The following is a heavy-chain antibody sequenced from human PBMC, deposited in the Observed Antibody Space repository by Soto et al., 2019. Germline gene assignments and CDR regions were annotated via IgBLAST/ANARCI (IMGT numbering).Heavy chain of an antibody. V-gene: IGHV1-69*01. CDR3: ARSQGSSTSLEVYYYYYYGMDV. D-gene: IGHD2-2*01. J-gene: IGHJ6*02. CDR2: IIPISGTA. Sequence: QVQLVQSGAEVKKPGSSVKVSCKASGGTFSSYAISWVRQAPGQGLEWMGGIIPISGTANYAQKFQGRVTITADESTSTAYMELSSLRSEDTAVYYCARSQGSSTSLEVYYYYYYGMDVWVQGTRVTVSS. CDR1: GGTFSSYA.